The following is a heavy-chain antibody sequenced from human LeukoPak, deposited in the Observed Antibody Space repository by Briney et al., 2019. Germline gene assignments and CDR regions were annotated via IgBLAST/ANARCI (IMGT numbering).Heavy chain of an antibody. CDR2: ISYDGSNK. Sequence: GGSLRLSCAASGFTFSSYAMHWVRQAPGQGLEWVAVISYDGSNKYYADSVKGRFTISRDNSKNTLYLQMNSLRAEDTAVYYCARDLSSSWFDIYYYYYGMDVWGKGTTVTVSS. CDR3: ARDLSSSWFDIYYYYYGMDV. J-gene: IGHJ6*04. CDR1: GFTFSSYA. D-gene: IGHD6-13*01. V-gene: IGHV3-30*04.